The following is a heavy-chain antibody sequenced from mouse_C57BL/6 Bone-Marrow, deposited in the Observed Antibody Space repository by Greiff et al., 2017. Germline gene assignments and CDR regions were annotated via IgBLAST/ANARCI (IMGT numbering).Heavy chain of an antibody. CDR3: TAPFTTVVATDFDY. J-gene: IGHJ2*01. CDR2: IDPENGDT. D-gene: IGHD1-1*01. Sequence: EVQLQQSGAELVRPGASVKLSCTASGFNIKDDYMHWVKQRPEQGLEWIGSIDPENGDTEYASKFQGKATITADTSSNTAYLQLRSLTAEDTAVYYCTAPFTTVVATDFDYWGQGTTLTVSS. V-gene: IGHV14-4*01. CDR1: GFNIKDDY.